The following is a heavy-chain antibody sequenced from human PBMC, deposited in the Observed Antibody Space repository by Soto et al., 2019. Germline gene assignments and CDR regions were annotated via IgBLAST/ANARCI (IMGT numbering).Heavy chain of an antibody. J-gene: IGHJ3*02. V-gene: IGHV3-15*01. D-gene: IGHD1-1*01. CDR1: GFTFSNAW. Sequence: EVQLVESGGGLVKPGGSLRLSCAASGFTFSNAWMSWVRQAPGKGLEWVGRIKSKTDGGTTDYAAPVKGRFTISRDDSKNTLYLQMNSLKPEDTAVYYCTTEYNWNDAGLLAFDIWGQGTMVTVSS. CDR3: TTEYNWNDAGLLAFDI. CDR2: IKSKTDGGTT.